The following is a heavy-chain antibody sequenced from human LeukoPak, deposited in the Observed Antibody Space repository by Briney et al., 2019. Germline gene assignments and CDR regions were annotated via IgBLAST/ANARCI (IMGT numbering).Heavy chain of an antibody. CDR3: ARNVGWYTNDS. CDR2: IYGSGST. J-gene: IGHJ4*02. CDR1: GDSLSSHY. V-gene: IGHV4-59*08. D-gene: IGHD6-19*01. Sequence: SETLSLTCTVSGDSLSSHYWSWIRQTPGRGLEWIGYIYGSGSTHYDPSPRSRVTISEDTSKNQFSLKLTSVTAADTAAYYCARNVGWYTNDSWGQGTLVTVSS.